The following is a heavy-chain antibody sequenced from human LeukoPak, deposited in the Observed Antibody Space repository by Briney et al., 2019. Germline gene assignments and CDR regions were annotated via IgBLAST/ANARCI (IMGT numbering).Heavy chain of an antibody. V-gene: IGHV4-39*02. CDR3: ATNGWYCLDH. J-gene: IGHJ1*01. Sequence: PSETLSLTCSISGGSISSSSNYWGWIRQPPGKGLEWIGEIYHSGSTNYNPSLQSRVTISVDKSNNHFSLRLTSVTAADTAVYYCATNGWYCLDHWGQGALVTVSS. CDR1: GGSISSSSNY. D-gene: IGHD6-19*01. CDR2: IYHSGST.